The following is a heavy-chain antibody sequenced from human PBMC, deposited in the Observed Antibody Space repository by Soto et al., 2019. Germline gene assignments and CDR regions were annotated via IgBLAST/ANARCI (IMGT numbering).Heavy chain of an antibody. V-gene: IGHV1-46*01. J-gene: IGHJ4*02. Sequence: GASVKVSCKASGYTFTSHYMHWVRQAPGQGLEWMGIINPSGGSTSYAQKFQGRVTMTRDTSTSTVYMELSSLRSEDTAVYYCARDPDYDFWSGSSSGIDYWGQGTLVTVSS. CDR1: GYTFTSHY. CDR3: ARDPDYDFWSGSSSGIDY. CDR2: INPSGGST. D-gene: IGHD3-3*01.